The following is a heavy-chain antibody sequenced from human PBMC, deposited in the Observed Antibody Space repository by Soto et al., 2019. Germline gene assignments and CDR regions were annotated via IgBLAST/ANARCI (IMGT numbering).Heavy chain of an antibody. CDR3: AIEGPSVSYAHDV. Sequence: GGSLRLSCVVSGISISGNYMSWVRQAPGKGLEWVSILYSGGNTNYADSVKGRFTITTDNSKNTMFLHMSSLRAEDTAIYFCAIEGPSVSYAHDVWGPGTKVTVSS. D-gene: IGHD2-2*01. CDR2: LYSGGNT. CDR1: GISISGNY. V-gene: IGHV3-53*01. J-gene: IGHJ3*01.